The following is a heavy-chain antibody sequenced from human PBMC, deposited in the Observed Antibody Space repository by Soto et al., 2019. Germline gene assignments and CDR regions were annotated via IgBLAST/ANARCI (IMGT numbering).Heavy chain of an antibody. CDR2: IWYDGSNK. Sequence: GGSLSLSCAASGFTFSSYGMHWVRPAPGKGLEWVAVIWYDGSNKYYADSVKGRFTISRDDSKNTLYLQMNSLRAEDTAVYYWARDVVVVVAAPYYYYYGMDVWGQGTTVTVS. J-gene: IGHJ6*02. CDR3: ARDVVVVVAAPYYYYYGMDV. CDR1: GFTFSSYG. V-gene: IGHV3-33*01. D-gene: IGHD2-15*01.